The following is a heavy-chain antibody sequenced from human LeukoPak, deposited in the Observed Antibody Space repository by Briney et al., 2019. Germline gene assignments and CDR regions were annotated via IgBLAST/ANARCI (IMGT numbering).Heavy chain of an antibody. J-gene: IGHJ4*02. D-gene: IGHD5-24*01. Sequence: PGGSLRLSCAASGFTFSSYAMSWVRQAPGKGLEWVSAISNSGGSIYYADSVKGRFTMSRDNSKNTLYLQMNSLRAEDTAVYYCARIHGTSANFDYWGQGTLVTVSS. CDR1: GFTFSSYA. CDR2: ISNSGGSI. V-gene: IGHV3-23*01. CDR3: ARIHGTSANFDY.